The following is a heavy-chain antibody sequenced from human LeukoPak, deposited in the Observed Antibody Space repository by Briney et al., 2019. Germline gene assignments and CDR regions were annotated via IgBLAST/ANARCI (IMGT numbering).Heavy chain of an antibody. Sequence: PSETLSLTCAVYGGSFSGYYWKWIRKPPGKGLEWIGEINHSGSTNYNPSLKSRVTISVDTSKNQFSPKLSSVTDADTAVYYCARGDYGNWFDPWGQGTLVTVSS. D-gene: IGHD4/OR15-4a*01. CDR3: ARGDYGNWFDP. CDR1: GGSFSGYY. J-gene: IGHJ5*02. CDR2: INHSGST. V-gene: IGHV4-34*01.